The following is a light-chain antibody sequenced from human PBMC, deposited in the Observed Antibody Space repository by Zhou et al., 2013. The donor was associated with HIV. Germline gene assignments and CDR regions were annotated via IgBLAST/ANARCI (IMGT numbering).Light chain of an antibody. CDR3: QQYDGLPWS. CDR2: AAS. Sequence: DIQMTQSPSSLSASVGDRVTITCRASQYINTNLNWYQQKPGKAPKLLIYAASSLQSGVPSRFSGSGSGTDFNFTITSLQSEDIATYYCQQYDGLPWSFGQGTKLE. V-gene: IGKV1-33*01. J-gene: IGKJ2*04. CDR1: QYINTN.